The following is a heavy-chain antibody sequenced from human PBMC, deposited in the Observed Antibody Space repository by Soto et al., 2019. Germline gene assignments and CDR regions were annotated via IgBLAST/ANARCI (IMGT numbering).Heavy chain of an antibody. J-gene: IGHJ3*02. CDR2: IYDSGST. V-gene: IGHV4-31*03. D-gene: IGHD3-10*01. CDR1: GGSISSGGYY. CDR3: ARVWGGAFDI. Sequence: SETLSLTCTVSGGSISSGGYYWSWIRQHPGKGLEWIGYIYDSGSTYYNPSLKSRVTISLDTSKNQFSLKLSSVTAADTAVYYCARVWGGAFDIWGQGTMVTVSS.